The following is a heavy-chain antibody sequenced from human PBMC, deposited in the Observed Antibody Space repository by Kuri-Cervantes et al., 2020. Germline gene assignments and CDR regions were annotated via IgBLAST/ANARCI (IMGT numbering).Heavy chain of an antibody. J-gene: IGHJ4*02. D-gene: IGHD4-17*01. CDR1: GGTFSSYA. Sequence: SVKVSCKASGGTFSSYAISWVRQAPGQGLEWMGGIIPIFGTANYAQKFQGRVTITADESTSTAYMELSSLRSEDTAVYYCARLGYGDYGPPFDYWGQGTLVTSPQ. V-gene: IGHV1-69*13. CDR2: IIPIFGTA. CDR3: ARLGYGDYGPPFDY.